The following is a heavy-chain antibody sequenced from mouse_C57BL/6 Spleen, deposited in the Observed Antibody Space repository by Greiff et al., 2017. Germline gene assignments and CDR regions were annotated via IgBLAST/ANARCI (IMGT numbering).Heavy chain of an antibody. J-gene: IGHJ1*03. D-gene: IGHD2-5*01. CDR2: ISYDGSN. CDR3: ARDSNSYWYFDV. Sequence: ESGPGLVKPSQSLSLTCSVTGYSITSGYYWNWIRQFPGNKLEWMGYISYDGSNNYNPSLKNRISITRDTSKNQFFLKLNSVTTEDTATYYCARDSNSYWYFDVWGTGTTVTVSS. CDR1: GYSITSGYY. V-gene: IGHV3-6*01.